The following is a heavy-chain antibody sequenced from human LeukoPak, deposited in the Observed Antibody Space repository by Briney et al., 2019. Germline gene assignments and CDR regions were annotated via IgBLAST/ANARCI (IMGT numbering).Heavy chain of an antibody. Sequence: SETRSLTCTVSGGSISSYYWSWIRQPAGKGLEWIGRIYTSGSTNYNPSLKSRVTMSVDTSKNQFSLKLSSVTAADTAVYYCARDLGAMVRGVGVEFDPWGQGTLVTVSS. CDR2: IYTSGST. J-gene: IGHJ5*02. V-gene: IGHV4-4*07. D-gene: IGHD3-10*01. CDR3: ARDLGAMVRGVGVEFDP. CDR1: GGSISSYY.